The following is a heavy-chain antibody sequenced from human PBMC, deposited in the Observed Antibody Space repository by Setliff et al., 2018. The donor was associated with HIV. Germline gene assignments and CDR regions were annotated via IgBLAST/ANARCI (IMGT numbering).Heavy chain of an antibody. J-gene: IGHJ4*02. CDR3: ARGRSRYYYDGSGYYVDY. CDR1: GGSISSYY. D-gene: IGHD3-22*01. Sequence: LSLTCTVSGGSISSYYWSWIRQPPGKGLEWIGYIYTSGNTNYNPSLKGRVTLSVDTSKNQLSLKLSSVTAADPAVYYCARGRSRYYYDGSGYYVDYWGQGTLVTVSS. V-gene: IGHV4-59*01. CDR2: IYTSGNT.